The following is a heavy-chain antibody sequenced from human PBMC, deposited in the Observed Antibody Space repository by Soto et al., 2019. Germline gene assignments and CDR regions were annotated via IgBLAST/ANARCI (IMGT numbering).Heavy chain of an antibody. V-gene: IGHV4-59*06. CDR2: IYYSGST. J-gene: IGHJ4*02. CDR1: GGSISSYY. D-gene: IGHD7-27*01. Sequence: PSETLSLTCTVSGGSISSYYWSWIRQPAGKGLEWIGRIYYSGSTYYNPSLKSRVTISVDTSKNQFSLKLSSVTAADTAVYYCARFFVRKLTGGFDYWGQGTLVTVSS. CDR3: ARFFVRKLTGGFDY.